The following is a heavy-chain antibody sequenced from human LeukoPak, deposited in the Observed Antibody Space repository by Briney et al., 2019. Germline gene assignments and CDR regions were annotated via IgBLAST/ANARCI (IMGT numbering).Heavy chain of an antibody. CDR3: ARGPVAPFYGMDV. Sequence: GGSLRLSCAASGFTFSSYAMSWVRQPPGKGLEWVSVIYSGGSTYYAKSVKGRFTISRDTSKNTLYLQMNSLRAEDTAVYYCARGPVAPFYGMDVWGQGTTVTVSS. D-gene: IGHD2-15*01. J-gene: IGHJ6*02. V-gene: IGHV3-53*01. CDR1: GFTFSSYA. CDR2: IYSGGST.